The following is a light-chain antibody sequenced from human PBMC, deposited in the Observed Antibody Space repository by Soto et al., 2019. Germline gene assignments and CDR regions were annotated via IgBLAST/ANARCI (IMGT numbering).Light chain of an antibody. CDR1: NSNIGSNT. CDR3: SSYAGSSTFYV. V-gene: IGLV1-44*01. Sequence: QSVLTQPPSASGTPGQRITISCSGSNSNIGSNTVNWYLQLPGTAPKLPIYTSNQRPSGVPDRFSGSRSGTSASLAISGLQSEDEADYYCSSYAGSSTFYVFGTGTKVTVL. J-gene: IGLJ1*01. CDR2: TSN.